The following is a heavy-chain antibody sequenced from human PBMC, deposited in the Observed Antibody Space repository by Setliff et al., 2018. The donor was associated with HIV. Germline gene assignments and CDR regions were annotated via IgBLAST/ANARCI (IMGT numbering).Heavy chain of an antibody. J-gene: IGHJ6*03. D-gene: IGHD3-10*01. CDR2: ISSDNGNP. CDR3: ARVPGARPYYYYYMDV. CDR1: GYIFTNYG. Sequence: ASVKVSCKASGYIFTNYGITWVRQAPGQGLEWMGWISSDNGNPNYAQKLQGRVTMTTDTSTSTADMELRSLRSDDPAVYYCARVPGARPYYYYYMDVWGNGTTVTVSS. V-gene: IGHV1-18*01.